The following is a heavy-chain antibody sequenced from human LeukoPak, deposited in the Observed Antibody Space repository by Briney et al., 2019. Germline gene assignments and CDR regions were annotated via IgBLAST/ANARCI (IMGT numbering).Heavy chain of an antibody. CDR3: ASLPPYYYGSGSPGDI. J-gene: IGHJ3*02. D-gene: IGHD3-10*01. CDR1: GFTFSSYG. CDR2: ISGSGGST. Sequence: PGGSLRLSCAASGFTFSSYGMSWVRQAPGKGLEWVSAISGSGGSTYYADSVKGRFTISRDNARNSLYLQMNSLRAEDTAVYYCASLPPYYYGSGSPGDIWGQGTMVTISS. V-gene: IGHV3-23*01.